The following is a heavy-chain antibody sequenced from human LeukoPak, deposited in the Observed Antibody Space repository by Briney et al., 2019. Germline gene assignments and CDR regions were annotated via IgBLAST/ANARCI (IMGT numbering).Heavy chain of an antibody. V-gene: IGHV4-59*01. CDR2: IYYSGST. J-gene: IGHJ4*02. CDR3: ARDRSDGSGYYGYYFDY. Sequence: PSETLSLTCTVSGDSISSYYWSWIRQPPGKGLEWIGYIYYSGSTDYNPSLRSRVTISVDTSKNQFSLRLSSVTAADTAVYYCARDRSDGSGYYGYYFDYWGQGTLVSVSS. D-gene: IGHD3-22*01. CDR1: GDSISSYY.